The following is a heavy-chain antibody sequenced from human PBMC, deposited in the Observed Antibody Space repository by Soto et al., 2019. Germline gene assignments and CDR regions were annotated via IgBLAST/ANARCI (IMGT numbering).Heavy chain of an antibody. D-gene: IGHD6-6*01. CDR1: GFTVSSNY. J-gene: IGHJ6*03. CDR3: ARDRVSSSDYYSYMDV. CDR2: IYSGGST. Sequence: GGSLRLSCAASGFTVSSNYMSWVRQAPGKGLEWVSVIYSGGSTYYADSGKGRFTISRDNSKNTLYLQMNSLRAEDTAVYYCARDRVSSSDYYSYMDVWGKGTTVTVSS. V-gene: IGHV3-53*01.